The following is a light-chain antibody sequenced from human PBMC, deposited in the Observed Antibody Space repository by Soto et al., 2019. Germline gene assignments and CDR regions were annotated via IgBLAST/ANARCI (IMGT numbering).Light chain of an antibody. V-gene: IGLV1-44*01. Sequence: QSVLTQPPSASGTPGQRVTISCSGSSSNIGSHTVNWYQQLPGTAPKLLIYSHNQRPSGVPDRFSGSKSGTSASLAISGLHSEDEADYYCAAWDDSLSAVAFGGGTKLTVL. CDR2: SHN. CDR3: AAWDDSLSAVA. CDR1: SSNIGSHT. J-gene: IGLJ2*01.